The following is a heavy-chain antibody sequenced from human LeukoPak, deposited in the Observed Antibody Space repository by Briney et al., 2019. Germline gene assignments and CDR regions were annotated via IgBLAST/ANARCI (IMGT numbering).Heavy chain of an antibody. Sequence: SVKVSCKASGGTFSSYAISWVRQAPGQGLEWTGGIIPIFGTANYAQKFQGRVTITADESTSTAYMELSSLRSEDTAVYYCATGSGTTGTTQDAFDIWGQGTMVTVSS. CDR1: GGTFSSYA. J-gene: IGHJ3*02. CDR2: IIPIFGTA. D-gene: IGHD1-1*01. V-gene: IGHV1-69*01. CDR3: ATGSGTTGTTQDAFDI.